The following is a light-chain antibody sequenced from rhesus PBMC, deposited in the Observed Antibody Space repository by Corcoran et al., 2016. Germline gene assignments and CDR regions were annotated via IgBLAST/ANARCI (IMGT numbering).Light chain of an antibody. CDR3: QEYKRYALT. J-gene: IGKJ4*01. CDR2: VAT. V-gene: IGKV1-28*02. CDR1: QGITSY. Sequence: DIQMTQSPSSLSAPVGHTVTITSRSSQGITSYLNWFQQKPGKAPKLLVYVATTLQSGVPSRFSGVGSGTDFTLTLSSLQPDDVATYYCQEYKRYALTFGGGAKVEIE.